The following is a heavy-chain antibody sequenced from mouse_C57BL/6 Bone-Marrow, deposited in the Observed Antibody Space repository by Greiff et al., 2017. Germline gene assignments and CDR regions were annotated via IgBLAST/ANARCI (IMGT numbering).Heavy chain of an antibody. D-gene: IGHD1-1*01. Sequence: QVQLQQPGPELVKPGASVKMSCKASGYTFTGYWMHWVKQRHGNGLEWIGYINPSNGGTNYNQKFKGKATMTVNKSSSTAYMQLRSLTSEDSSVYDCARGPYYCDLYYFDYWGQGTTLTVSS. CDR3: ARGPYYCDLYYFDY. CDR1: GYTFTGYW. J-gene: IGHJ2*01. CDR2: INPSNGGT. V-gene: IGHV1-53*01.